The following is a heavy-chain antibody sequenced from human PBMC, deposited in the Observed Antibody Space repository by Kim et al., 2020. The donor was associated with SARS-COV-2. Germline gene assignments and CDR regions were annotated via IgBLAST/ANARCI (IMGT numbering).Heavy chain of an antibody. D-gene: IGHD5-12*01. CDR3: ARGGYSGYPDYYYGMDV. CDR1: GFTFSSYD. CDR2: IGTAGDT. V-gene: IGHV3-13*01. Sequence: GGSLRLSCAASGFTFSSYDMHWVRQATGKGLEWVSAIGTAGDTYYPGSVKGRFTISRENAKNSLYLQMNSLRAGDTAVYYCARGGYSGYPDYYYGMDVWGQGTTVTVSS. J-gene: IGHJ6*02.